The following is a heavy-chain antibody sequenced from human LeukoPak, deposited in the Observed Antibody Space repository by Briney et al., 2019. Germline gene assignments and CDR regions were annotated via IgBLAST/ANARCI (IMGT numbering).Heavy chain of an antibody. CDR3: ARDYLMHLYYYGSGHPNPFDP. CDR1: GGSISSSNYY. J-gene: IGHJ5*02. D-gene: IGHD3-10*01. Sequence: SETLSLTCTVSGGSISSSNYYWGWIRQPPGKGLERIGNIYYSGSTYYNPSLKSRVTISVDTSKNQFSLKLNSVTAADTAVYYCARDYLMHLYYYGSGHPNPFDPWGQGTLVTVSS. V-gene: IGHV4-39*07. CDR2: IYYSGST.